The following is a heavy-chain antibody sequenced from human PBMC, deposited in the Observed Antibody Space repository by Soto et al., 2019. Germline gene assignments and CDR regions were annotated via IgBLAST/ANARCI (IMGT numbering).Heavy chain of an antibody. CDR2: IFPGGST. CDR3: ARRALSPAFVDY. V-gene: IGHV3-66*01. D-gene: IGHD3-10*01. J-gene: IGHJ4*02. CDR1: GFSVSDNF. Sequence: EVQLVESGGGLVQPGGSLRLSCAASGFSVSDNFLNWIRQAPGKGLEWLSVIFPGGSTYYTDSMEGRFIISRDISKNTVFLQMNSLRAEDTAVYFCARRALSPAFVDYWGQGALVTVSS.